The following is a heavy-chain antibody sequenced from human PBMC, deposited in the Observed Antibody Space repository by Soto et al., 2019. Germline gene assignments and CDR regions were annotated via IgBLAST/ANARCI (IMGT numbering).Heavy chain of an antibody. J-gene: IGHJ6*02. V-gene: IGHV1-46*01. CDR3: ARELAVAGKPGGAYYYYYYGMDV. Sequence: ASVKVSCKASGYTFTSYYMHWVRQAPGQGLEWMGIINPSGGSTSYAQKFQGRVTMTRDTSTSTVYMELSSLRSEDTAVYYCARELAVAGKPGGAYYYYYYGMDVWCQGTTVTVS. D-gene: IGHD6-19*01. CDR1: GYTFTSYY. CDR2: INPSGGST.